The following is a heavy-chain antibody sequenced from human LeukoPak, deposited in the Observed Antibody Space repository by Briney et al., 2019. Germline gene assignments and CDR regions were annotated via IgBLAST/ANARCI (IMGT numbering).Heavy chain of an antibody. CDR2: IYHSGST. J-gene: IGHJ4*02. Sequence: SETLSLTCTVSGYSISSGYYWGWIRQPPGKGLEWIGSIYHSGSTYYNPSLKSRVTISVDTSKNQFSLKLSSVTAADTAVYYCARNLKTYSSGWYGFDYWGQGTLVTVSS. CDR1: GYSISSGYY. V-gene: IGHV4-38-2*02. CDR3: ARNLKTYSSGWYGFDY. D-gene: IGHD6-19*01.